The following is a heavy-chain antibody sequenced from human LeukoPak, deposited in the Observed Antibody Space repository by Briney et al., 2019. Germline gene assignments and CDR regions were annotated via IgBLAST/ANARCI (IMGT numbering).Heavy chain of an antibody. CDR1: GFTFSSYA. CDR3: AKDPPSFNYDPGVDAFDI. Sequence: EGSLRLSCAASGFTFSSYAMSWVRQAPGKGLEWVSAISGSGGSTYYADSVKGRFTISRDNSKNTLYLQMNSLRAEDTAVYYCAKDPPSFNYDPGVDAFDIWGQGTMVTVSS. CDR2: ISGSGGST. D-gene: IGHD3-3*01. J-gene: IGHJ3*02. V-gene: IGHV3-23*01.